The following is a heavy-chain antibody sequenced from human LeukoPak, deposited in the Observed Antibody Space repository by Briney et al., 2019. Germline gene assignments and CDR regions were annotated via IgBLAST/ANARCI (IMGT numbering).Heavy chain of an antibody. V-gene: IGHV4-59*01. Sequence: AETLSLTCTVSGDPISSYYWSWIRQPPGKGLEWIGYIYYSGSTNYRPSLKSRVTMSVDTSKNPFSLKLSSVIAADTAVYYCAMYNWLLVENVAFDIWGQGTMVTVSS. CDR1: GDPISSYY. CDR2: IYYSGST. CDR3: AMYNWLLVENVAFDI. J-gene: IGHJ3*02. D-gene: IGHD1-1*01.